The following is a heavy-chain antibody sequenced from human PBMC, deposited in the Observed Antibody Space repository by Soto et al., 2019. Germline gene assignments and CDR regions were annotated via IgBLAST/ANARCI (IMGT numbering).Heavy chain of an antibody. CDR2: IYYSGST. CDR1: GGSISREY. D-gene: IGHD5-12*01. J-gene: IGHJ4*02. Sequence: SETLSLRCTVSGGSISREYWSWIRQPPGKELEWIGYIYYSGSTNYNPSLKSRVTISVDTSKNQFSLKLSSVTAADTALYYSASTADGYDYWGQGPLLTLSS. V-gene: IGHV4-59*01. CDR3: ASTADGYDY.